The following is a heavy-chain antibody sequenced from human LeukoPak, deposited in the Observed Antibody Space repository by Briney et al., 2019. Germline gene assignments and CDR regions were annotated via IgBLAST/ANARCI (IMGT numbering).Heavy chain of an antibody. Sequence: GGSLRLSCAASGFTFSTYIMTWVRQAPGKGLEWVSAVSGSGSDKYYADSVKGRFTVSRDNSKNTLFLQMNSLRAEDTAVYYCARRYSYSDYWGQGTLVTVSS. CDR2: VSGSGSDK. J-gene: IGHJ4*02. CDR1: GFTFSTYI. CDR3: ARRYSYSDY. D-gene: IGHD5-18*01. V-gene: IGHV3-23*01.